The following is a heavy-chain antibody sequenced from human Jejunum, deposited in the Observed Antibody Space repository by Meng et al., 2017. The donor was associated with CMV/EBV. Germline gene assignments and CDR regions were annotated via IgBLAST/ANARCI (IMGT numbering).Heavy chain of an antibody. CDR1: GYKFIIYG. V-gene: IGHV1-18*01. J-gene: IGHJ3*01. D-gene: IGHD2-21*01. Sequence: KASGYKFIIYGVAWVRQAPGQGLEWMGWINTYNGNTNYVQSLQGRVSMTTDTSTTTVYMELRSLRSDDTALYYCARSYTSYSFFDFWGQGTMVTVSS. CDR3: ARSYTSYSFFDF. CDR2: INTYNGNT.